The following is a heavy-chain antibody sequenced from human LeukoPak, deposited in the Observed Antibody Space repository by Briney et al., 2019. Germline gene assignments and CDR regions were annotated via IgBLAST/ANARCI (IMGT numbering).Heavy chain of an antibody. Sequence: GGSLRLSCAVSGFTFSSYALSWVRQAPGKGLEWLSAITGSGDITYYADSVKGRFTASRDISKNTLYLQMNSLRAEDTALYYCAKGITAADTGLDYWGQGTLVTVSS. J-gene: IGHJ4*02. V-gene: IGHV3-23*01. CDR3: AKGITAADTGLDY. CDR1: GFTFSSYA. D-gene: IGHD6-13*01. CDR2: ITGSGDIT.